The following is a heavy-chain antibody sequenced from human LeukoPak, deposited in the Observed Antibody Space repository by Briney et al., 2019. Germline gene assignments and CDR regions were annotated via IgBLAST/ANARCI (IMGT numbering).Heavy chain of an antibody. Sequence: ASVKVSCKASGYTFTSYGISWVRQAPGQGLEWMGWISTNTGNPTYAQGFTGRFVFSLDTSVSTAYLQISSLKAEDTAVYYCARFYYDSSGYYYGPLFYWGQGTLVTVSS. CDR3: ARFYYDSSGYYYGPLFY. D-gene: IGHD3-22*01. CDR2: ISTNTGNP. J-gene: IGHJ4*02. CDR1: GYTFTSYG. V-gene: IGHV7-4-1*02.